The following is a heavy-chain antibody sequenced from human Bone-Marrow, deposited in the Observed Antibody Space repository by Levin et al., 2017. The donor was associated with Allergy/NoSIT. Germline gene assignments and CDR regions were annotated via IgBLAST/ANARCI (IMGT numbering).Heavy chain of an antibody. CDR2: RYYSGSA. J-gene: IGHJ3*02. Sequence: PSETLSLTCTVSGDSMNNYYWSWIRQAPGEGLEWIGFRYYSGSAYYNPSLKSRVTISVDTSKNQFSLNLASVTAADTAVYFCARTIYGTGSHDAFDIWGQGTMVTVSS. D-gene: IGHD3-10*01. V-gene: IGHV4-59*01. CDR3: ARTIYGTGSHDAFDI. CDR1: GDSMNNYY.